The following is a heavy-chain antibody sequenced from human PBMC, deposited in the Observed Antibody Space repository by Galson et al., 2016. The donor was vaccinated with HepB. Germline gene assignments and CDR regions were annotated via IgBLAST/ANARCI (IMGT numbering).Heavy chain of an antibody. CDR3: ARDLTGYSYADYRYFDL. V-gene: IGHV4-59*01. CDR2: IYYSGST. Sequence: TLSLTCTVSGGSISRYYWSWIRQPPGKGLEWMGYIYYSGSTTYNPSLKSRVIISVDTSKNQFSLKLSSATAADTAVYYCARDLTGYSYADYRYFDLWGRGTLVTVSS. CDR1: GGSISRYY. J-gene: IGHJ2*01. D-gene: IGHD5-18*01.